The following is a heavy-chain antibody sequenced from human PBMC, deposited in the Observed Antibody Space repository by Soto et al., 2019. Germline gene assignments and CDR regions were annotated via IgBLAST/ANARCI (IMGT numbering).Heavy chain of an antibody. CDR2: IWYDGSNK. CDR1: GFTFSSYG. J-gene: IGHJ5*02. CDR3: ARDGIEQQLVHWFDP. V-gene: IGHV3-33*01. D-gene: IGHD6-13*01. Sequence: QVQLVESGGGVVQPGRSLRLSCAASGFTFSSYGMHWVRQAPGKGLEWVAVIWYDGSNKYYADSVKGRFTISRDNSKNTLYLQMNSLRAEDTAVYYCARDGIEQQLVHWFDPWGQGTLVTVSS.